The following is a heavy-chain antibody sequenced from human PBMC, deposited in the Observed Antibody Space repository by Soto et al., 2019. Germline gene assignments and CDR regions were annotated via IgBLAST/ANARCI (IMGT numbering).Heavy chain of an antibody. CDR2: INPNSGGT. CDR1: GYTFTEYY. J-gene: IGHJ6*02. D-gene: IGHD3-10*01. CDR3: ARRLGGGGDYYYGMDV. V-gene: IGHV1-2*04. Sequence: QVQLEQSGAEVKKPGASVKVSCKASGYTFTEYYIHWVRQAPEQGLVWMGWINPNSGGTKYAQKFQGWVTLTSDTSISTAYMELSSLKSDDTAVYYCARRLGGGGDYYYGMDVWGQGTTVTVS.